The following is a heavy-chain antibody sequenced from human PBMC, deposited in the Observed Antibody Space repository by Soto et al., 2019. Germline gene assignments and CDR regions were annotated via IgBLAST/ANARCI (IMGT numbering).Heavy chain of an antibody. J-gene: IGHJ6*04. CDR3: ARERPQRQGRNMDV. D-gene: IGHD1-1*01. CDR2: INHRGSL. Sequence: SETLSLTCTVTGGSMTSGDQYWTWIRHRPGEGLEWFGYINHRGSLYYNPSLKSRVSMSVDASKNQFSLNLSSVTAADTAVYYCARERPQRQGRNMDVWDKGNTVTVSS. V-gene: IGHV4-31*03. CDR1: GGSMTSGDQY.